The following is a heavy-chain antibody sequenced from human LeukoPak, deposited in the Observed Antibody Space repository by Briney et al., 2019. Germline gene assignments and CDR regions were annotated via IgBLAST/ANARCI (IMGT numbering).Heavy chain of an antibody. CDR1: GFNFSSYS. V-gene: IGHV3-21*06. CDR3: ARVMGRYATDY. Sequence: GGSLRLSCAASGFNFSSYSMNWVRQAPGKGLEWVSSISSSSYIYYADSVKGRFTISRENAKNSLYLQMNSLRAEDTAVYYCARVMGRYATDYWGQGTLVTVSS. D-gene: IGHD3-16*01. J-gene: IGHJ4*02. CDR2: ISSSSYI.